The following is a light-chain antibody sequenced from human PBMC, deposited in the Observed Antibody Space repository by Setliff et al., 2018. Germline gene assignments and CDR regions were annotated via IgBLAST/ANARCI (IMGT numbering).Light chain of an antibody. CDR2: EVT. CDR3: LSYTSKSTHAL. V-gene: IGLV2-14*03. Sequence: SALTQPAAVSGSPGQSIAISCAGTSSDVGGYNYVSWYQQHPGKAPKLMIYEVTKRPSGVSDRFSGSKSGNTASLTISGLQAEDEADYYCLSYTSKSTHALFAGGTKVTVL. J-gene: IGLJ2*01. CDR1: SSDVGGYNY.